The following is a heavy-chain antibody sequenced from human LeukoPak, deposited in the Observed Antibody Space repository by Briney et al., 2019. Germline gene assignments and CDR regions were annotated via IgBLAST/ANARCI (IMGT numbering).Heavy chain of an antibody. V-gene: IGHV3-30*18. Sequence: PGGSLRLSCAASGFTFSVYGMHWVRQAPGKGLEWVALLSGDETYIDYTDSVKGRFTISRDTSKNTLFLQMNSLRADDTAIYYCAKDHAVGATTAATDYWGQGTLVTVSS. CDR2: LSGDETYI. CDR3: AKDHAVGATTAATDY. J-gene: IGHJ4*02. CDR1: GFTFSVYG. D-gene: IGHD1-26*01.